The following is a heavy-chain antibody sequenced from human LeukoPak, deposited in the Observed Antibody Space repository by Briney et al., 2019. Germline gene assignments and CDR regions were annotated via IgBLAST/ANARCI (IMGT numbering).Heavy chain of an antibody. D-gene: IGHD3-16*01. Sequence: GGSLRLSCAASGFTLDDYAMHGVRQAPGKGLEGVSGISWNSGSIGYADSVEGRFTISRDSAKNSLYLQMNSLRPEDTALYYCAKGAHNTFAQDIAQNFDYWGQGTLVTVSS. CDR2: ISWNSGSI. J-gene: IGHJ4*02. V-gene: IGHV3-9*01. CDR3: AKGAHNTFAQDIAQNFDY. CDR1: GFTLDDYA.